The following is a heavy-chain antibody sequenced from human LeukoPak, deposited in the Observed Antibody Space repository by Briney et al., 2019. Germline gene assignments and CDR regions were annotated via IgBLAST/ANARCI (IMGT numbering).Heavy chain of an antibody. V-gene: IGHV3-21*01. D-gene: IGHD3-9*01. CDR3: ARLDYDILTGYPSYYFDY. J-gene: IGHJ4*02. CDR1: GFTFSSYS. Sequence: PGGSLRLSCAASGFTFSSYSMNWVRQAPGKGLEWVSSVSSSSSYIYYADSVKGRFTISRDNAKNSLYLQMNSLRAEDTAVYYCARLDYDILTGYPSYYFDYWGQGTLVTVSS. CDR2: VSSSSSYI.